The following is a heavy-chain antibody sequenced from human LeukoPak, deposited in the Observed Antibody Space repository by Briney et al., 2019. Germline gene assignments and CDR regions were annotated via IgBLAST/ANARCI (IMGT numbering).Heavy chain of an antibody. CDR2: INHSGST. J-gene: IGHJ4*02. CDR3: ARDRSLRKLYYFDY. CDR1: GGSLSGYY. V-gene: IGHV4-34*01. Sequence: SETLSLTCAVYGGSLSGYYWSWIRQPPGKGLEWIGEINHSGSTNYNPSLKSRVTISVDTSKNQFSLKLSSVTAADTAVYYCARDRSLRKLYYFDYWGQGTLVTVSS. D-gene: IGHD5-12*01.